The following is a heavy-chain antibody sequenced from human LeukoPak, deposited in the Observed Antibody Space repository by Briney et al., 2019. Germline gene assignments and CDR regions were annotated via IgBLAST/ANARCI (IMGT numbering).Heavy chain of an antibody. CDR1: GYTFTGYY. CDR3: ARPMVGAMVSFDY. Sequence: ASVKVSCKASGYTFTGYYMHWVRQAPGQGLEWMGRINPNSGGTNYAQKFQGRVTMTRDTSISTAYMELSRLRSDDTAVYYCARPMVGAMVSFDYWGQGTLVTVSS. V-gene: IGHV1-2*06. J-gene: IGHJ4*02. D-gene: IGHD1-26*01. CDR2: INPNSGGT.